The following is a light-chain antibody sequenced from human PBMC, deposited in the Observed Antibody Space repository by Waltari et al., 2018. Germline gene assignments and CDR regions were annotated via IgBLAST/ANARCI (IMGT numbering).Light chain of an antibody. V-gene: IGLV1-44*01. J-gene: IGLJ3*02. CDR3: GAWDDGVKEWV. CDR2: TTT. CDR1: IYNIGINT. Sequence: QSVLTQPPSASGTPGRRVTISCSGTIYNIGINTVNWYQQFPGSAPKLLIVTTTQRPSGVPDRFCASKSGTSASLAINGLQAADEADYYCGAWDDGVKEWVFGGGTKLTVL.